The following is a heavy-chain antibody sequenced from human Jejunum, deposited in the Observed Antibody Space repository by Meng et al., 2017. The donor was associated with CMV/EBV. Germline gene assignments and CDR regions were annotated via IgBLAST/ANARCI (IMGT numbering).Heavy chain of an antibody. V-gene: IGHV4-59*08. CDR2: IYYGGTT. CDR1: GGSVSGYY. CDR3: ARHGVVAVIRWGFDY. J-gene: IGHJ4*02. D-gene: IGHD2-21*02. Sequence: QVQLQESGPGLVKPSETLSLTCTVAGGSVSGYYWSWIRRAPGRDLEYIGYIYYGGTTLYNPSLQSRVTISVDTSKNQVYLKLTSVTAADTAVYFCARHGVVAVIRWGFDYWGQGALVTVSS.